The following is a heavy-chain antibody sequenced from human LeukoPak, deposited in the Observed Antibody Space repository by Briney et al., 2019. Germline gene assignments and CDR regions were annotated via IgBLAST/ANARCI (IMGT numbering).Heavy chain of an antibody. CDR2: ISGSGGGT. CDR1: GFTFSSYA. D-gene: IGHD5-24*01. J-gene: IGHJ4*02. CDR3: AKEDGYNSIDY. V-gene: IGHV3-23*01. Sequence: PGGSLRLSCAASGFTFSSYAMSWVRQAPGKGLGWVSAISGSGGGTYYADSVTGRFTISRDNSKNTLYLQMNSLRADDTAVYYCAKEDGYNSIDYWGQGTLVTVSS.